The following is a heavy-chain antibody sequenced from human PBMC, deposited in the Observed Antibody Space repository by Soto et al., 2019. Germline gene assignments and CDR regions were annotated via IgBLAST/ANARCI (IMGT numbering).Heavy chain of an antibody. CDR1: GFTFSSYA. Sequence: GGSLRLSCAASGFTFSSYAMSWVRQAPGKGLEWVSAISGSGGSTYYADSVKGRFTISRDNSKNTLYLQMNSLRAEDTAVYYCAKDLPLDYYDSSGYDFDYWGQGTLVTVSS. CDR2: ISGSGGST. J-gene: IGHJ4*02. CDR3: AKDLPLDYYDSSGYDFDY. V-gene: IGHV3-23*01. D-gene: IGHD3-22*01.